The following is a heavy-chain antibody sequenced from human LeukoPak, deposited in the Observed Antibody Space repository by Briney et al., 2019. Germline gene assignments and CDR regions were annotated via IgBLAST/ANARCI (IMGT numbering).Heavy chain of an antibody. D-gene: IGHD3-10*01. Sequence: PSETLSLTCAVCGGSFSGHYWIWIRQPPGKGLEWIGEINHSGSTNYNPSLKSRVTISVDTSKNQFSLLLTSVTAADTAVYYCARAPRGYYFDYWGQGTLVTVSS. CDR3: ARAPRGYYFDY. CDR2: INHSGST. V-gene: IGHV4-34*01. CDR1: GGSFSGHY. J-gene: IGHJ4*02.